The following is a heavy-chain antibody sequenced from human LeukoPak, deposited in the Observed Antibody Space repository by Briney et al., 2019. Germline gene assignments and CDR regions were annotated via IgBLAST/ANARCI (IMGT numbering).Heavy chain of an antibody. CDR3: ARGLLWFGESKPYYFDY. D-gene: IGHD3-10*01. CDR2: INHSGST. Sequence: SETLSLTCAVHGGSFSGYCWSWIRQPPGKGLEWIGEINHSGSTNYNPSLKSRVTISVDTSKNQFSLKLSSVTAADTAVYYCARGLLWFGESKPYYFDYWGQGTLVTVSS. CDR1: GGSFSGYC. V-gene: IGHV4-34*01. J-gene: IGHJ4*02.